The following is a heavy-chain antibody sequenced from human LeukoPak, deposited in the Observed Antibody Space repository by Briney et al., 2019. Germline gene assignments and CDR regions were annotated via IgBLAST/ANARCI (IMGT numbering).Heavy chain of an antibody. D-gene: IGHD1-14*01. Sequence: GASVKVSCKASGYTFTSYGISWVRQASGQGPEWMGWISTYNGNTNYAPKLQGRVTMTTDTSTTTAYMELRSLRSDDTAVYYCARGYKGGENAFDIWGQGTMVTVSS. J-gene: IGHJ3*02. CDR1: GYTFTSYG. CDR3: ARGYKGGENAFDI. V-gene: IGHV1-18*01. CDR2: ISTYNGNT.